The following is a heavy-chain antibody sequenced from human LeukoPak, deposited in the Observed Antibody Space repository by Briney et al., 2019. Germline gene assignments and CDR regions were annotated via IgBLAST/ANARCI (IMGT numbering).Heavy chain of an antibody. CDR3: ARLIRATNGMDV. Sequence: SETLSLTCAVSGGSISSGGYSWSWIRQPPGKGLEWIGYIYHSGSTYYNPSLKSRVTISVDRSKNQFSLKLSSVTAVDTAVYYCARLIRATNGMDVWGQGTTVTVSS. CDR2: IYHSGST. V-gene: IGHV4-30-2*01. D-gene: IGHD1-26*01. CDR1: GGSISSGGYS. J-gene: IGHJ6*02.